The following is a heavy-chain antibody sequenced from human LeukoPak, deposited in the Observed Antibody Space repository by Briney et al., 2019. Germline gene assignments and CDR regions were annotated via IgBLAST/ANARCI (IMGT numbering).Heavy chain of an antibody. Sequence: GGSLRLSCAASGFTFTNYWMSWVRRAPGKGLEWVANINQDESQKYYVDSVMGRFTISRDNTKNSLFLQMNSLRVEDTAVYFCARVVRGLDHYFDYWGQGTLVTVSS. D-gene: IGHD3-10*01. CDR3: ARVVRGLDHYFDY. CDR1: GFTFTNYW. V-gene: IGHV3-7*01. CDR2: INQDESQK. J-gene: IGHJ4*02.